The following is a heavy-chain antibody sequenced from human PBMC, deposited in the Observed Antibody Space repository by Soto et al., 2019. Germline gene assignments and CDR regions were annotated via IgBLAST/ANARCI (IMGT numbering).Heavy chain of an antibody. CDR1: GGTFSSYT. CDR3: ARRARPDFYYMDV. V-gene: IGHV1-69*02. J-gene: IGHJ6*03. CDR2: IIPILGIA. Sequence: GASVKVSCKASGGTFSSYTISWVRQAPGQGLEWMGRIIPILGIANYAQKFQGRFTISRDNSKNTVYLQMGSLRPEDMAVYYCARRARPDFYYMDVWGKGTTVTVSS. D-gene: IGHD6-6*01.